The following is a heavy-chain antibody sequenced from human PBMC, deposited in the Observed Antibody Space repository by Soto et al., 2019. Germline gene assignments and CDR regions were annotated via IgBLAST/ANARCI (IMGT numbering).Heavy chain of an antibody. D-gene: IGHD3-10*01. J-gene: IGHJ4*02. CDR2: ISSSSSYI. CDR3: ARVGVAGGSGHD. Sequence: PGGSLRLSCAASGFTFSSYSMNWVRQAPGKGLEWVSSISSSSSYIYYADSVKGRFTISRDNAKNSLYLQMNSLRAEDTAVYYCARVGVAGGSGHDWGQGTLVTVSS. V-gene: IGHV3-21*01. CDR1: GFTFSSYS.